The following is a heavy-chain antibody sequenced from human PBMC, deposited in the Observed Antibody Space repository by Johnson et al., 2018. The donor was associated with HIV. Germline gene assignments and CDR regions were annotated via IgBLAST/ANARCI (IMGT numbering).Heavy chain of an antibody. Sequence: QVQLVESGGGVVQPGRSLRLSCAAYGFTFSSYAMHWVRQAPGKGLEWVAVISYDGSNKYYADSVKGRFAISRDSSKNTLYLQMNSLRAEDMAVYYCARKKATVFSTTSTNYAFDIWGQGT. CDR3: ARKKATVFSTTSTNYAFDI. V-gene: IGHV3-30*09. D-gene: IGHD1-1*01. CDR1: GFTFSSYA. CDR2: ISYDGSNK. J-gene: IGHJ3*02.